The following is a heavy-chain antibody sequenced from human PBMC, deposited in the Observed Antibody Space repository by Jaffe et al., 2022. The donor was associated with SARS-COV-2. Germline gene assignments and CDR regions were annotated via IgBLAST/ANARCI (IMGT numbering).Heavy chain of an antibody. D-gene: IGHD3-22*01. V-gene: IGHV4-39*01. CDR3: ASTPDYYDSSGGLDY. CDR2: IYYSGST. J-gene: IGHJ4*02. CDR1: GGSISSSSYY. Sequence: QLQLQESGPGLVKPSETLSLTCTVSGGSISSSSYYWGWIRQPPGKGLEWIGSIYYSGSTYYNPSLKSRVTISVDTSKNQFSLKLSSVTAADTAVYYCASTPDYYDSSGGLDYWGQGTLVTVSS.